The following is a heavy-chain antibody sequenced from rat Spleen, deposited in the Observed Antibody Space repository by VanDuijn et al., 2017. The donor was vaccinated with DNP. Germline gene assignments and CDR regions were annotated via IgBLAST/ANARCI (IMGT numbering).Heavy chain of an antibody. V-gene: IGHV3-3*01. J-gene: IGHJ4*01. D-gene: IGHD1-2*01. CDR3: ARHRSDSISMDA. CDR2: INSAGTT. CDR1: GYSITSSYR. Sequence: EVQLQESGPGLVKPSQSLSLTCSVTGYSITSSYRWNWIRKFPGNKLEWMGSINSAGTTNYNPSLKSRISITRDTSKNQLFLQVSSVTTEDTATYYCARHRSDSISMDAWGQGPSVTVSS.